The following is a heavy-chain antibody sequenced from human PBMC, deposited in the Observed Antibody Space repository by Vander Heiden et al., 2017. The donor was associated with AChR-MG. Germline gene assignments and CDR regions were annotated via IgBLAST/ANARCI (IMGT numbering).Heavy chain of an antibody. V-gene: IGHV3-9*01. D-gene: IGHD3-10*01. CDR1: GFTFDDYA. J-gene: IGHJ4*02. CDR2: ISWNSGSI. CDR3: AKTGGAMVRGGAFDY. Sequence: EVQLVESGGGLVQPGRSLRLSCAASGFTFDDYAMHWVRQAPGKGLEWVSGISWNSGSIGYADSVKGRFTISRDNAKNSLYLQMNSLRAEDTALYYCAKTGGAMVRGGAFDYWGQGTLVTVSS.